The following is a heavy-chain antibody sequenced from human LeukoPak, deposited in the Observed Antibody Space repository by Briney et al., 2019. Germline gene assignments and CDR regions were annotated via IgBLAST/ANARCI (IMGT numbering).Heavy chain of an antibody. CDR3: AKEWNNWNYENWFDS. D-gene: IGHD1-7*01. Sequence: GGSLRLSCAASGSTFNTYGMHWVRQARGKWLEWVAFIRFDGSDKYYADSVKGRFTISRDTSKSTLYLQMNSLRGEDTAVYYCAKEWNNWNYENWFDSWGQGTLVTVSS. CDR1: GSTFNTYG. J-gene: IGHJ5*01. CDR2: IRFDGSDK. V-gene: IGHV3-30*02.